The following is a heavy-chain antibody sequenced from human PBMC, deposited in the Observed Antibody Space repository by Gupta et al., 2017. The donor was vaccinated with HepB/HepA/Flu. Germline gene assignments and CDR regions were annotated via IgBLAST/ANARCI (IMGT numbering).Heavy chain of an antibody. CDR3: ATGGGWYGYFDY. Sequence: EVQLLESGGGLVQPGGSLRLSCSASGFTFSNYVMSWVRQAPGKGLEWVASISGTTSSIYDADSVKGRFTISRDSSRNTLYVRLNSLTAGDTAVYYCATGGGWYGYFDYWGQGTLVPVSS. CDR2: ISGTTSSI. D-gene: IGHD6-19*01. V-gene: IGHV3-23*01. CDR1: GFTFSNYV. J-gene: IGHJ4*02.